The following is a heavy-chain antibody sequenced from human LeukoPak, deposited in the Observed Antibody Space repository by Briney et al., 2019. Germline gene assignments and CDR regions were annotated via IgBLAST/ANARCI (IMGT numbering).Heavy chain of an antibody. J-gene: IGHJ5*02. CDR2: IYYSGST. CDR3: ARVGYSGYENNWFDP. Sequence: SETLSLTCPVSGGSISSGGYYWSWIRQHPGKGLEWIGYIYYSGSTYYNPSLKSRVTISVDTSKNQFSLKLSSVTAADTAVYYCARVGYSGYENNWFDPWGQGTLVTVSS. D-gene: IGHD5-12*01. CDR1: GGSISSGGYY. V-gene: IGHV4-31*03.